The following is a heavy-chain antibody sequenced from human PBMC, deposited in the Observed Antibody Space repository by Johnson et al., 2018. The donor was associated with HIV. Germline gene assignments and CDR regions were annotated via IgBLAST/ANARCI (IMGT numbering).Heavy chain of an antibody. D-gene: IGHD4-23*01. V-gene: IGHV3-30-3*01. CDR1: GFTFSSYA. CDR2: ISYDGSNK. J-gene: IGHJ3*02. CDR3: AREEGVGDDYGGKSAFDI. Sequence: VQLVESGGGVVQPGRSLRLSCAASGFTFSSYAMHWVRQAPAKGLEWVAVISYDGSNKYYADSVKGRFTISRDNSKNTLYLQMNSLRAEDTAVYYCAREEGVGDDYGGKSAFDIWGQGTMVTVSS.